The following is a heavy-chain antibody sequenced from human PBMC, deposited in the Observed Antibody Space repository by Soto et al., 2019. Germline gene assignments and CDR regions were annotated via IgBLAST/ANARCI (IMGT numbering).Heavy chain of an antibody. D-gene: IGHD1-26*01. V-gene: IGHV3-21*01. CDR2: ISSSSSYI. CDR3: ARDILNHVGVYGMDV. J-gene: IGHJ6*02. CDR1: GFTFSSYS. Sequence: GGSLRLSCAASGFTFSSYSMNWVRQAPGKGLEWVSSISSSSSYIYYADSVKGRFTISRDNAKNSLYLQMNSLRAEDTAVYYCARDILNHVGVYGMDVLGQGTTVTVSS.